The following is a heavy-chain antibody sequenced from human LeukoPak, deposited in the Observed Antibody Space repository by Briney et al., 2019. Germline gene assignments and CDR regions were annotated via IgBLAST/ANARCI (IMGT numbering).Heavy chain of an antibody. J-gene: IGHJ4*02. CDR3: ATRQNRIDY. D-gene: IGHD6-6*01. Sequence: SETLSLTXTVSGGSISSGSYYWSWIRQPPGNGLEWIGYIYYSGSTNYNPSLKSRVTISVDTSKNQFSLKLISVTAADTAVYYCATRQNRIDYWGQGTLVTVSS. CDR1: GGSISSGSYY. V-gene: IGHV4-61*01. CDR2: IYYSGST.